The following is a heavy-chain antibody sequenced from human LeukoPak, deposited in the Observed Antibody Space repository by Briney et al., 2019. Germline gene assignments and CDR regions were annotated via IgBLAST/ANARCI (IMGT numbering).Heavy chain of an antibody. CDR3: AREGTSGYYAFDI. CDR2: IRSKANSYAT. J-gene: IGHJ3*02. CDR1: GFTFSGSA. Sequence: GGSLRLSCAASGFTFSGSAMHWVRQASGKGLEWVGRIRSKANSYATAYAASVKGRFTISRDDSKNTAYLQMNSLKTEDTAVYYCAREGTSGYYAFDIWGQGTMVTVSS. V-gene: IGHV3-73*01. D-gene: IGHD3-22*01.